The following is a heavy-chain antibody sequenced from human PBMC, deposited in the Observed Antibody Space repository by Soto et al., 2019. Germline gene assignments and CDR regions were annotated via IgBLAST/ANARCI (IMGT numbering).Heavy chain of an antibody. CDR2: MYYTGDT. CDR1: GGSIHCYC. V-gene: IGHV4-59*01. CDR3: ARLVTGEAAGTFWFDP. D-gene: IGHD1-1*01. Sequence: SETLPLTCTVSGGSIHCYCLPGSRQATGRELEWIGYMYYTGDTDYNPSLKSRVSISIDKSKNLFSLNLTSATAADKAIYYCARLVTGEAAGTFWFDPWGQGTQVTVSS. J-gene: IGHJ5*02.